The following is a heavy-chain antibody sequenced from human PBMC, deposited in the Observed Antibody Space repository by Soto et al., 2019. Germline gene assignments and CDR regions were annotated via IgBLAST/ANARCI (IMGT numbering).Heavy chain of an antibody. CDR3: GRGRSGQIVVFY. D-gene: IGHD5-12*01. V-gene: IGHV5-10-1*01. CDR1: GYSFAGYW. Sequence: PGESLKISCKGSGYSFAGYWITWVRQMPGKGLGWMGRIDPSDSQTYYSPSFRGHVTISAAKSITTVFLQWSSLSPDDTAVYYCGRGRSGQIVVFYWGQGTPVTVSS. CDR2: IDPSDSQT. J-gene: IGHJ4*02.